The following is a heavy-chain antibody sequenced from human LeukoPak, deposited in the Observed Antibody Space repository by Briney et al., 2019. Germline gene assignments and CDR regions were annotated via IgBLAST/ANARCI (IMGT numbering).Heavy chain of an antibody. CDR2: ISGDGGST. CDR3: VRARDGYNSLDF. V-gene: IGHV3-23*01. J-gene: IGHJ4*02. CDR1: GFTFNTYT. D-gene: IGHD5-24*01. Sequence: GGSPRLSCAASGFTFNTYTMGWVRQAPGKVLEWVSSISGDGGSTYFADSVKGRFTISRDNSENTLIVQMHSLRAEDTALYHCVRARDGYNSLDFWGQGTLVTVSS.